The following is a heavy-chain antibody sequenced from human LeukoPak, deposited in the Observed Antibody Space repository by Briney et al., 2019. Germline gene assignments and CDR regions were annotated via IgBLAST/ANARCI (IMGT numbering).Heavy chain of an antibody. J-gene: IGHJ4*02. CDR3: ARDFDYYDSTDY. V-gene: IGHV4-39*07. D-gene: IGHD3-22*01. Sequence: PSETLSLTCTVSGGSISSSSYYWGWIRQPPGKGLEWIGSIYYSGSTYYNPSLKSRVTISVDTSKNQFSLKLSSVTAADTAVYYCARDFDYYDSTDYWGQGTLVTVSS. CDR2: IYYSGST. CDR1: GGSISSSSYY.